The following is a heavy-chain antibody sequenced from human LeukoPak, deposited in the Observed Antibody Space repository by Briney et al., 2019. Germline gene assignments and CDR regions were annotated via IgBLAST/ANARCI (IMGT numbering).Heavy chain of an antibody. V-gene: IGHV3-11*01. CDR2: ISDSGSII. CDR1: GYIFSDYY. CDR3: GRDFGLTGTKRSFDI. D-gene: IGHD1-7*01. J-gene: IGHJ3*02. Sequence: GVSLRLSCAVSGYIFSDYYMGWIRQATGEGVVWVSYISDSGSIIYYADSVKGRFTISRDNAKNSLYRQMNSLRAEETAVYYCGRDFGLTGTKRSFDIWGQGTMVTDSS.